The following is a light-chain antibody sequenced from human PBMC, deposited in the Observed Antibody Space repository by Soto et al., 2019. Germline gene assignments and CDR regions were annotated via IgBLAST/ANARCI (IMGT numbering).Light chain of an antibody. J-gene: IGKJ1*01. V-gene: IGKV3-20*01. CDR3: QQYGSSPPT. CDR1: QSVSSSS. Sequence: EIVLTQSPGTLSLSPGEGATLSCRASQSVSSSSLAWYQQKPGQAPRLLIYGASSRATGIPDRFSGSGSGTDVTLTISRLELEDFAVYYCQQYGSSPPTFGQGTKVEIK. CDR2: GAS.